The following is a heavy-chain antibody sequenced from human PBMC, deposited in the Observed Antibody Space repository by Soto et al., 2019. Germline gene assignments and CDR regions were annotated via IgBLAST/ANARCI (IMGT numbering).Heavy chain of an antibody. CDR2: IIPIFGTA. J-gene: IGHJ6*02. D-gene: IGHD6-19*01. CDR3: ARGRAVAGYYYYYGMDV. V-gene: IGHV1-69*13. Sequence: SVKVSCKASGGTFSSYAISWVRQAPGQGLEWMGGIIPIFGTANYAQKFQGRVTITADESTSTAYMELSSLRSEDTAVYYCARGRAVAGYYYYYGMDVWGQGTTVTVSS. CDR1: GGTFSSYA.